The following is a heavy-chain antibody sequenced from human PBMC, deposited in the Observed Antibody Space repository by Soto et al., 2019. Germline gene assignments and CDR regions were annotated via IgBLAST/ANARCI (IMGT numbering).Heavy chain of an antibody. CDR1: GFTFSSYW. J-gene: IGHJ3*02. V-gene: IGHV3-7*04. CDR3: ARGDYYDSSGPFSDTFDI. Sequence: QLVESGGGLVQPGGSLRLSCAASGFTFSSYWMSWVRQAPGKGLEWVANIKPDGSQKWYVDSGKGRFTISRDNAKNSLYLQMNSLRAEDTAVYYCARGDYYDSSGPFSDTFDIWGQGTMVTVSS. D-gene: IGHD3-22*01. CDR2: IKPDGSQK.